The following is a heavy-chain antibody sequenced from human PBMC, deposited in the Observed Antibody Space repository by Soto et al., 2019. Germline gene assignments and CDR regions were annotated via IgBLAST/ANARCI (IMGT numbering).Heavy chain of an antibody. Sequence: QVQLQQWGAGLLKASETLSLTCAVVGGSLRGQSWNWIRQSPGKGLEWIGEIDQSGGTNYNPSLKSRAIISDDTSKNQFSLTLTSVTAPDTAVYYCEREDSSAGPGGSWDVWGEGTTVTVYS. J-gene: IGHJ6*04. D-gene: IGHD1-26*01. CDR3: EREDSSAGPGGSWDV. V-gene: IGHV4-34*01. CDR2: IDQSGGT. CDR1: GGSLRGQS.